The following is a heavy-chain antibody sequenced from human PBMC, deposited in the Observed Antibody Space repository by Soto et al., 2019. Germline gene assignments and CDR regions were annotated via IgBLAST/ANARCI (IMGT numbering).Heavy chain of an antibody. CDR3: AKRQWLVWVDYGMDV. Sequence: GGSLRLSCAASGFTFSSYAMSWVRQAPGKGLEWVSAISGSGGSTYYADSVKGRFTISRDNSKNTLYLQMNSLRAEDTAVYCCAKRQWLVWVDYGMDVWGQGTTVTVSS. CDR1: GFTFSSYA. D-gene: IGHD6-19*01. CDR2: ISGSGGST. V-gene: IGHV3-23*01. J-gene: IGHJ6*02.